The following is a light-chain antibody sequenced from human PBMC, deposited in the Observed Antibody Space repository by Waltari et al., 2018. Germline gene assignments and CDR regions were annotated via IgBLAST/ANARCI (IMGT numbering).Light chain of an antibody. V-gene: IGLV6-57*02. CDR1: SGSIASNY. CDR2: ENN. Sequence: NFVLTQPHSVSEPPGKTVTISCTGSSGSIASNYVQWYQQRPGSAPTTVIYENNQRPSGVPGRFSGSIDSSSNSASLTISGLKTEDEADYYCQSYDTSDVVFGGGTKLTVL. CDR3: QSYDTSDVV. J-gene: IGLJ2*01.